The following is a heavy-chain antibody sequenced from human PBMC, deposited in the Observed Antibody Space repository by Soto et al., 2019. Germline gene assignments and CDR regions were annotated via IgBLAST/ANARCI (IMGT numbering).Heavy chain of an antibody. Sequence: GGSVRLSCAASGFTFSTYAMIWVRQAPGKGLEWVSTIDNSGGITYYADSVKGRFTISRDNSKNTLYLQMNSLRAEDTAVYYCAKGGYNYGFLFDCWGQGTLVTVSS. CDR2: IDNSGGIT. D-gene: IGHD5-18*01. CDR1: GFTFSTYA. J-gene: IGHJ4*02. CDR3: AKGGYNYGFLFDC. V-gene: IGHV3-23*05.